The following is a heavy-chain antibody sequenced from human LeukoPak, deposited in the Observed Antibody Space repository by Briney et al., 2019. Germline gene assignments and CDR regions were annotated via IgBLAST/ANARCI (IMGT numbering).Heavy chain of an antibody. Sequence: ASVKVSCEASGYTFCDYYIHWVRQAPGQGLEWMGWINPNSNGINYAQKFQGRVSMTRDTSISTAYMELSRLRSDDAAVYYCGRVRGFSGYEGFDYWGQGTLVTVSS. J-gene: IGHJ4*02. CDR1: GYTFCDYY. CDR2: INPNSNGI. CDR3: GRVRGFSGYEGFDY. D-gene: IGHD5-12*01. V-gene: IGHV1-2*02.